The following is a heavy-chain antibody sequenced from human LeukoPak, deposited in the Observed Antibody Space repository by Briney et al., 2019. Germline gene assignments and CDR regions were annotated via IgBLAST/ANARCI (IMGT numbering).Heavy chain of an antibody. CDR1: GYIFRNFG. D-gene: IGHD7-27*01. Sequence: ASVKVSCKASGYIFRNFGMAWVRQAPGQGLQWMGWISAYNGDTNYAQKFQGRITLTTETSTSTGYMEMRSLRYDDTAVYYCARSGDGNWFDPWGQGTLVTVTS. J-gene: IGHJ5*02. CDR3: ARSGDGNWFDP. V-gene: IGHV1-18*01. CDR2: ISAYNGDT.